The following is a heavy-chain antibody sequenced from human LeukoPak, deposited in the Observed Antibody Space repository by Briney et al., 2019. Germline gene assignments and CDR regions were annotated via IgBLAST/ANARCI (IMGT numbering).Heavy chain of an antibody. J-gene: IGHJ6*03. CDR3: ARSHYYMDV. V-gene: IGHV5-51*01. CDR1: GYSFTNYW. Sequence: GESLKISCKGSGYSFTNYWIGWVRQMPGKGLEFMAIIYPDDSDTRYSPSFQGQVTISADKSISTAYLQWSSLKASDTAMYYCARSHYYMDVWGKGTTVTVSS. CDR2: IYPDDSDT.